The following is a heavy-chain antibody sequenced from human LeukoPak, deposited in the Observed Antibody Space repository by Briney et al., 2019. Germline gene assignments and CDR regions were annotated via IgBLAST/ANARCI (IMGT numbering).Heavy chain of an antibody. J-gene: IGHJ4*02. D-gene: IGHD4-17*01. CDR1: GFAFSSYA. CDR3: ANTYGDYPH. V-gene: IGHV3-23*01. CDR2: ISGRGGAT. Sequence: GGSLRLSCAASGFAFSSYAMSWVRQAPGKGLEWVSAISGRGGATYYADSVKGRFTISRDNSKNTLYLQMNSLRAEDTAGYYCANTYGDYPHWGQGTLVTVSS.